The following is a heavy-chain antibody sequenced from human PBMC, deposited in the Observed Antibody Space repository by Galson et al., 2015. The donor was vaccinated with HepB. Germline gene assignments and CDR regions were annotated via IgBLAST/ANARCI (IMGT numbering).Heavy chain of an antibody. CDR1: GFTFSSYG. CDR3: ARDFYEVDQLVRVTYSYFDY. CDR2: IWYDGSNK. J-gene: IGHJ4*02. Sequence: SLRLSCAASGFTFSSYGMHWVRQAPGKGLEWVAVIWYDGSNKYYADSVKGRFTISRDNSKNTLYLQMNSLRAEDTAVYYRARDFYEVDQLVRVTYSYFDYWGQGTLVTVSS. V-gene: IGHV3-33*01. D-gene: IGHD6-6*01.